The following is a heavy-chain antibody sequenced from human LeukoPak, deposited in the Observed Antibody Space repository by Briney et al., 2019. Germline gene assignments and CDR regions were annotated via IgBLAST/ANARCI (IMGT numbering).Heavy chain of an antibody. V-gene: IGHV1-69*13. J-gene: IGHJ4*02. Sequence: ASVKVSCKASGGTFSSYAISWVRQAPGQGLEWMGGIIPIFGTANYAQKFQGRVTITADESTSTAYMELSSLRSEDTAVYYCAREGRYCSGGSCYRPRLDYWGQGPLATVSS. D-gene: IGHD2-15*01. CDR3: AREGRYCSGGSCYRPRLDY. CDR1: GGTFSSYA. CDR2: IIPIFGTA.